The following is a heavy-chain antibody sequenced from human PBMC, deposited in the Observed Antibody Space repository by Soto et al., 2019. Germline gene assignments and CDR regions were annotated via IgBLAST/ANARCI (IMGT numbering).Heavy chain of an antibody. J-gene: IGHJ3*02. CDR2: ISSSSSYI. CDR1: GFTFSSYS. D-gene: IGHD3-22*01. CDR3: ARDDGGVVVNAFDI. V-gene: IGHV3-21*01. Sequence: GESLKISCAASGFTFSSYSMNWVRQAPGKGLEWVSSISSSSSYIYYADSVKGRFTISRDNAKNSLYLQMNSLRAEDTAVYYCARDDGGVVVNAFDIWGQGTMVTVSS.